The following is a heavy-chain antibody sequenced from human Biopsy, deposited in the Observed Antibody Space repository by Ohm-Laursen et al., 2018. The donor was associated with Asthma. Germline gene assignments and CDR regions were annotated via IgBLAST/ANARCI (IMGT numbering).Heavy chain of an antibody. D-gene: IGHD2/OR15-2a*01. Sequence: SVKVSCKASGVALSGYTFEWVRQARGLGLEWIAGIVFASGATHYAQNFQDRLTVTRDMSAGSVSMELRGLSSTDTAVYYCAAGRTSLQGESLIWGQGTLVSVSS. CDR2: IVFASGAT. J-gene: IGHJ4*01. CDR1: GVALSGYT. V-gene: IGHV1-58*01. CDR3: AAGRTSLQGESLI.